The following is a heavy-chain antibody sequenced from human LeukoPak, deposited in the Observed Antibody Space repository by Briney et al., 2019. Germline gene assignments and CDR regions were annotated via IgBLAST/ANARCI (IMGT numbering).Heavy chain of an antibody. D-gene: IGHD6-13*01. J-gene: IGHJ4*02. CDR3: ARVEAAAGHFDY. Sequence: GGSPRLSCAASGFTVSSNYMSWVRQAPGKGLEWVSVIYSGGGTYYADSVKGRFTISRDNSKNTLYLQMNSLRAEDTAVYYCARVEAAAGHFDYWGQGTLVTVSS. CDR1: GFTVSSNY. CDR2: IYSGGGT. V-gene: IGHV3-53*01.